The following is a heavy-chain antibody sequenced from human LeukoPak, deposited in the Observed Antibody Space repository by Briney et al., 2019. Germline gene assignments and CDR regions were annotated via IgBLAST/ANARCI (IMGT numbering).Heavy chain of an antibody. D-gene: IGHD1-14*01. CDR3: ARGSPRSSGPGFDP. CDR2: INPNSGGT. Sequence: ASVKVSCTASGYTFTGYYMHWVRQAPGQGLEWMGWINPNSGGTNYAQKFQGRVTMTRDTSISTAYMELSRLRSDDTAVYYCARGSPRSSGPGFDPWGQGTLVTVSS. V-gene: IGHV1-2*02. J-gene: IGHJ5*02. CDR1: GYTFTGYY.